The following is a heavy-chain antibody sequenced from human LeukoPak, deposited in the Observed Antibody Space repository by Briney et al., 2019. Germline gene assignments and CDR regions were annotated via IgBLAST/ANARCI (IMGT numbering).Heavy chain of an antibody. J-gene: IGHJ3*02. CDR3: ARHPPRGQLGTAFDI. CDR1: GGSITNYY. Sequence: SETLSLTCTVSGGSITNYYWSWIRQPPGKEQEWIGYIYYSGNTNYNPSLGSRVTISVDTSKNHLSLRLTSVTAADTAIYYCARHPPRGQLGTAFDIWGQGTMVTVSS. CDR2: IYYSGNT. D-gene: IGHD3-16*01. V-gene: IGHV4-59*08.